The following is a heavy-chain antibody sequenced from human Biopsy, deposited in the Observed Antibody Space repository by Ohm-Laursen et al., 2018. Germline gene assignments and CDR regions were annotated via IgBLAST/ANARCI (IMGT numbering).Heavy chain of an antibody. V-gene: IGHV6-1*01. CDR3: ARETPTGIPFNWFDP. CDR1: GDSVSNKDAA. Sequence: QTLSLTCVISGDSVSNKDAAWNWIRRSPSRGLEWLGRTYYRSQWHSDYAVFVRSRITIKSDTSRNQFSLQLNSVTPDDTAVYFCARETPTGIPFNWFDPWGQGTLVTVSS. D-gene: IGHD1-1*01. CDR2: TYYRSQWHS. J-gene: IGHJ5*02.